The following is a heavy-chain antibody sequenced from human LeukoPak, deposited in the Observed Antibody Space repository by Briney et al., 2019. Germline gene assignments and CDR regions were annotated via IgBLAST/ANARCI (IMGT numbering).Heavy chain of an antibody. J-gene: IGHJ4*02. CDR3: ARGRSWGESGFDY. CDR1: GDSVSNNSAA. D-gene: IGHD6-13*01. CDR2: TYYRSKWYN. V-gene: IGHV6-1*01. Sequence: SQTLSLTCAISGDSVSNNSAAWNWIRQSPSRGLVWLGRTYYRSKWYNDYAVSVTSRITISPDTSKNQFSLQLKSVTPDDTAVYYCARGRSWGESGFDYWGQGTLVTVSS.